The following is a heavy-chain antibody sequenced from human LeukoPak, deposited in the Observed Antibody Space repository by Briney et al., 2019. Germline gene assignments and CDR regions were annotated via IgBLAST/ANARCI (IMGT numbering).Heavy chain of an antibody. CDR1: GGSISSTDYY. CDR2: IYYSGST. D-gene: IGHD3-10*01. CDR3: ARDRGPHYYGSGSRWFDP. Sequence: SETLSLTCSFSGGSISSTDYYWGWIRQPPGKGLEWIGNIYYSGSTHYNPSLKTRVTISVDTSSNQFFLMLSSVTAADTAVYYCARDRGPHYYGSGSRWFDPWGQGTLVTVSS. V-gene: IGHV4-39*07. J-gene: IGHJ5*02.